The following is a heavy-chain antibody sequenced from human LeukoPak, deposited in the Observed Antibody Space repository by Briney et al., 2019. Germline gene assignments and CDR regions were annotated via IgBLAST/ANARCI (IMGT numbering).Heavy chain of an antibody. V-gene: IGHV4-4*07. CDR2: IYTSGST. J-gene: IGHJ4*02. Sequence: SETLSLTCTVSGGSISSYYWSWIRQPAGKGLEWIGRIYTSGSTNYNPSLKSRVTISVDTSKNQFSLKLSSVTAADTAVYYCARGDYDFWSGYYHYWGQGTLVTVSS. D-gene: IGHD3-3*01. CDR1: GGSISSYY. CDR3: ARGDYDFWSGYYHY.